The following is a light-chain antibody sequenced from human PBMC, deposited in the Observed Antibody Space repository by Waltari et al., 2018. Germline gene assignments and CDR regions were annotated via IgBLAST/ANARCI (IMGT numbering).Light chain of an antibody. CDR2: AVN. CDR3: CSYAGDHPLYFVAYL. J-gene: IGLJ1*01. CDR1: GADIGKFAL. V-gene: IGLV2-23*02. Sequence: QTALTQHASVSGSPGQSITSPCSGVGADIGKFALVAGYRPFAGRSPQLIIYAVNRRPSGFSSRFAGAKSGNTAFLTISEIQVDDEAVYYCCSYAGDHPLYFVAYLFGTGTDVTV.